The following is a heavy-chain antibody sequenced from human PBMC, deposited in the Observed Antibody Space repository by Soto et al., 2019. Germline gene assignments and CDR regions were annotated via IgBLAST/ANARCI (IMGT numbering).Heavy chain of an antibody. V-gene: IGHV4-39*01. J-gene: IGHJ4*02. Sequence: PSETLSLTCTVSGGSISSSIYYWGWIRQPPGKGLEWIGSIYYSGSTYYNPSLKSRVTISVDTSKNQSSLKLSSVTAADTAVYYCARHHPVAGPDYFDYWGQGTLVTVSS. D-gene: IGHD6-19*01. CDR3: ARHHPVAGPDYFDY. CDR2: IYYSGST. CDR1: GGSISSSIYY.